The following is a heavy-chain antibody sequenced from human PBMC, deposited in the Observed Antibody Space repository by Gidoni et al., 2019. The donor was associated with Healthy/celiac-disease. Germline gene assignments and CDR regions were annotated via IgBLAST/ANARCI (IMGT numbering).Heavy chain of an antibody. D-gene: IGHD3-22*01. Sequence: QITLKESGPTLVKPTQTLTLTCTFSGFSLSTSGVGVGWIRQPPGKALEWLALIYWDDDKRYSPSLKSRLTITKDTSKNQVVLTMTNMDPVDTATYYCAHSHTYYYDSSGYQAIGDFDYWGQGTLVTVSS. CDR1: GFSLSTSGVG. J-gene: IGHJ4*02. CDR2: IYWDDDK. V-gene: IGHV2-5*02. CDR3: AHSHTYYYDSSGYQAIGDFDY.